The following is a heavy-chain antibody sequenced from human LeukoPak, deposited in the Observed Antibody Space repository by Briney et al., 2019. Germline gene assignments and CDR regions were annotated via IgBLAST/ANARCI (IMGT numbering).Heavy chain of an antibody. Sequence: PGGSLRLSCAASGFTFSSHWMHWVSQAQGTGLVWVSRIKTDGSRTTYAASVKGRFTISRDNAKNTLYLQRNSLRAEDTAVYYWARGDYNDSGWYFDLWGRGTLVTVSS. J-gene: IGHJ2*01. CDR2: IKTDGSRT. V-gene: IGHV3-74*01. D-gene: IGHD4-17*01. CDR3: ARGDYNDSGWYFDL. CDR1: GFTFSSHW.